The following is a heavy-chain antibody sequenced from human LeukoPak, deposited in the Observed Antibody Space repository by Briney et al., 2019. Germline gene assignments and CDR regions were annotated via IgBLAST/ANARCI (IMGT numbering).Heavy chain of an antibody. CDR1: GFTFSDYY. CDR3: ARDRDAWSYPDY. Sequence: PGGSLRLSCAASGFTFSDYYMFWIRQAPGKGLEWISYISSSATDTYYADSVRGRFTISRDNAKNSLHLQMNSLRVEDTALYFCARDRDAWSYPDYWGQGTLVTVSS. J-gene: IGHJ4*02. D-gene: IGHD1-26*01. CDR2: ISSSATDT. V-gene: IGHV3-11*01.